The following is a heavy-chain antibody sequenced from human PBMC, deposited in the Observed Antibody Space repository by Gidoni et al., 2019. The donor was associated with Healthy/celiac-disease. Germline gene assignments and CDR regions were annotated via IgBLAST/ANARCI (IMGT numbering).Heavy chain of an antibody. CDR2: IYHSGST. CDR3: ARDIWFGAEYYFDY. V-gene: IGHV4-38-2*02. Sequence: VQLQESGPGLAKLSETLSLTCAASGYSISSGYYWGWIRQPPGKGLEWIGSIYHSGSTYYNPSLKSRVTISVDTSKNQFSLKLSSVTAADTAVYYCARDIWFGAEYYFDYWGQGTLVTVSS. J-gene: IGHJ4*02. CDR1: GYSISSGYY. D-gene: IGHD3-10*01.